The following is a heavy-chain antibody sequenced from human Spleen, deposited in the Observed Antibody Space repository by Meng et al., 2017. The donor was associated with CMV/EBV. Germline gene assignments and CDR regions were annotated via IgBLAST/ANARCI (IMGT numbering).Heavy chain of an antibody. V-gene: IGHV3-21*01. CDR3: ARGTALEWLSLN. D-gene: IGHD3-3*01. Sequence: GESLKISCAASGFTFSNYNMNWVRQAPGKGLEWVSSITSSSTNTYYVDSVKGRFTVSRDNAKNSLYLQMNSLRAEDTAVYYCARGTALEWLSLNWGQGTLVTVSS. J-gene: IGHJ4*02. CDR2: ITSSSTNT. CDR1: GFTFSNYN.